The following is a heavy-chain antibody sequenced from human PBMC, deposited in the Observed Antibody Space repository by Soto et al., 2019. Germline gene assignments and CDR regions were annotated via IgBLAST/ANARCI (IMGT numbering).Heavy chain of an antibody. CDR1: GYTFTSYG. J-gene: IGHJ4*02. V-gene: IGHV1-18*01. CDR3: AREWRSYSSVESDY. Sequence: ASVDVSCKASGYTFTSYGISWVRQAPGQGLEWMGWISAYNGNTNYAQKLQGRVTMTTDTSTSTAYMELRSLRSDDTAVYYCAREWRSYSSVESDYWGQGTLVTVSS. D-gene: IGHD6-19*01. CDR2: ISAYNGNT.